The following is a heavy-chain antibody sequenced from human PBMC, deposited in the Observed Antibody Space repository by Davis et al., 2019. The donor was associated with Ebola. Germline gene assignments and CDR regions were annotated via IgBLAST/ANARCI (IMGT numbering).Heavy chain of an antibody. Sequence: PSETLSLTCTVSGGSISSGDYYWSWIRQPPGKGLEWIGEINHSGSTNYNPSLKSRVTISVDTSKNQFSLKLSSVTAADTAVYYCARRKGYDFWSGYSYYYYYYMDVWGKGTTVTVSS. J-gene: IGHJ6*03. V-gene: IGHV4-39*07. CDR3: ARRKGYDFWSGYSYYYYYYMDV. CDR2: INHSGST. CDR1: GGSISSGDYY. D-gene: IGHD3-3*01.